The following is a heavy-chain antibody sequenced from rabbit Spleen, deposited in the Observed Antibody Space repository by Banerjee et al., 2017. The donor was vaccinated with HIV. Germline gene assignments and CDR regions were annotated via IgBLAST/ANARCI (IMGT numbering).Heavy chain of an antibody. Sequence: QLEETGGGLIQPGGSLSLSCKTSGFDFSSYSMSWVRQAPGKGLEWIGAIYTGRGGTDYANWVNGRFTISSDNAQYTVDLQMNSLTAADTATYFCARDTGSSFSSYGMDLWGQGTLVTVS. D-gene: IGHD8-1*01. CDR2: IYTGRGGT. CDR3: ARDTGSSFSSYGMDL. V-gene: IGHV1S7*01. CDR1: GFDFSSYS. J-gene: IGHJ6*01.